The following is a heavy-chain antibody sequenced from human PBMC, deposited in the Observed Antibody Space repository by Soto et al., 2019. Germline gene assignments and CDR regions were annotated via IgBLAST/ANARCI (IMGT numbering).Heavy chain of an antibody. Sequence: PGGSLRLSCAASGFTFSSYAMSWVRQAPGKGLEWVSAISGSGGSTYYADSVKGRFTISRDDSKNTAYLQMNSLKTEDTAVYYCTRIGCTNGVCLDYWGQGTLVTVSS. CDR2: ISGSGGST. V-gene: IGHV3-23*01. CDR3: TRIGCTNGVCLDY. CDR1: GFTFSSYA. J-gene: IGHJ4*02. D-gene: IGHD2-8*01.